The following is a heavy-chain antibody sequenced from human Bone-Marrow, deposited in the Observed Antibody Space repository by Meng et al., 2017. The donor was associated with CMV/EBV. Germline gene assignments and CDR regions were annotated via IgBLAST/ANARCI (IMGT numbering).Heavy chain of an antibody. CDR3: APLVQPPRPFDD. D-gene: IGHD1-1*01. CDR1: GCTFSSYG. Sequence: GESLKISCAASGCTFSSYGMHWVRQAPGKGLEWVAFIRYDGSNKYYADSVKGRFTISRDNSKNTLYLQMNSLRAEDTAVYYCAPLVQPPRPFDDWGQGTRVTGSS. V-gene: IGHV3-30*02. J-gene: IGHJ4*02. CDR2: IRYDGSNK.